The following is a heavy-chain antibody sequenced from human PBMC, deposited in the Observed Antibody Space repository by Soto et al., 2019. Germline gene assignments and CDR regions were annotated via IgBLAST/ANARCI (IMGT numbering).Heavy chain of an antibody. J-gene: IGHJ6*02. V-gene: IGHV4-39*01. CDR1: GGSISSSSYY. CDR2: IYYSGST. Sequence: SETLSLTCTVSGGSISSSSYYWGWIRQPPGKGLEWIGSIYYSGSTYYNPSLKSRVTISVDTSKNQFSLKLSSVTAADTAVYYCARHKGGPTVTTPGGGYYYGMDVWGQGTTVTVSS. D-gene: IGHD4-17*01. CDR3: ARHKGGPTVTTPGGGYYYGMDV.